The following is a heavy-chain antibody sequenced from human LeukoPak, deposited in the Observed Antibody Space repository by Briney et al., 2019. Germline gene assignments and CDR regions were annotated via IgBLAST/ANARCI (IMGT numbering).Heavy chain of an antibody. V-gene: IGHV3-21*01. J-gene: IGHJ2*01. Sequence: PGGSLRLSCAASGFTFSSYSMNWVRQAPGKGLEWVSSISSSSSYIYYADSVKGRFTISRDNAKNSLYLQMNSLRAEDTAVYYCARVGQPHTSLGYFDLWGRGTLVTVSS. CDR3: ARVGQPHTSLGYFDL. CDR1: GFTFSSYS. D-gene: IGHD2-2*01. CDR2: ISSSSSYI.